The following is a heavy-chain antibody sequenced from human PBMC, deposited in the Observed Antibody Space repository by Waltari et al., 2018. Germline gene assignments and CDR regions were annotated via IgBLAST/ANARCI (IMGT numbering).Heavy chain of an antibody. CDR2: IYYSGST. V-gene: IGHV4-59*11. CDR3: ARDAPGVQGVIISDYYYYGMDV. J-gene: IGHJ6*02. CDR1: GGSISSHY. D-gene: IGHD3-10*01. Sequence: QVQLQESGPGLVKPSETLSLTCTVSGGSISSHYWSWIRQPPGTGLEWIGYIYYSGSTNYNPSLKSRVTISVDTSKNQFSLKLSSVTAADTAVYYCARDAPGVQGVIISDYYYYGMDVWGQGTTVTVSS.